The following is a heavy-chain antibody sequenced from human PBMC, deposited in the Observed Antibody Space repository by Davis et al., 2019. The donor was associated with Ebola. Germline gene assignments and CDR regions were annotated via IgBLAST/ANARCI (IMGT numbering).Heavy chain of an antibody. CDR2: ISGSGGPI. CDR3: ARGGDPPHFGH. Sequence: PGGSLRLSCAASGFTFSYYYMSWIRQAPGKGLEWVSYISGSGGPIYYADSVKGRFTISRDNAKNSLYLEINSLRAEDTAMYYCARGGDPPHFGHWGQGTLLTVSS. CDR1: GFTFSYYY. J-gene: IGHJ4*02. V-gene: IGHV3-11*01.